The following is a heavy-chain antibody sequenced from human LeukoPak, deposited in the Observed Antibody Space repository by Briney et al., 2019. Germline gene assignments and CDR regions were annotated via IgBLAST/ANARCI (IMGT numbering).Heavy chain of an antibody. CDR2: IKSAGSSI. CDR3: ARDLDYGGKSNFDY. Sequence: GGSLRLSCAASGFTFSSYWMHWVRQAPGKGLVWVSRIKSAGSSIMYADSVKGRFTISRDNAKNTLYLQMNSLRAEDTAVYYCARDLDYGGKSNFDYWGQRTLVTVSS. J-gene: IGHJ4*02. V-gene: IGHV3-74*03. CDR1: GFTFSSYW. D-gene: IGHD4-23*01.